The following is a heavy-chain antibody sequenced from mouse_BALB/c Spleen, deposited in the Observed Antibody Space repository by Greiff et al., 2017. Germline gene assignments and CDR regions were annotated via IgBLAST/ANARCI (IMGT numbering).Heavy chain of an antibody. CDR1: GFTFSSYA. V-gene: IGHV5-9-3*01. Sequence: EVHLVESGGGLVKPGGSLKLSCAASGFTFSSYAMSWVRQTPEKRLEWVATISSGGSYTYYPDSVKGRFTISRDNAKNTLYLQMSSLRSEDTAMYYCARPNDYGYAMDYWGQGTSVTVSS. D-gene: IGHD2-4*01. CDR2: ISSGGSYT. CDR3: ARPNDYGYAMDY. J-gene: IGHJ4*01.